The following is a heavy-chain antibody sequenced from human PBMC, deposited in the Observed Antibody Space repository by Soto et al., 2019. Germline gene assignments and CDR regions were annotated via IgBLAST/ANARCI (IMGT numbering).Heavy chain of an antibody. D-gene: IGHD2-2*01. Sequence: SETLSLTCTVSGGSISSGDYYWSWIRQPPGKGLEWIGYIYYSGSTYYNPSLKSRVTISVDTSKNQFSLKLSSVTAADTAVYYCARAKGYCSSTSCYGGSNWFDPWGQGTLVTVSS. J-gene: IGHJ5*02. CDR3: ARAKGYCSSTSCYGGSNWFDP. CDR2: IYYSGST. CDR1: GGSISSGDYY. V-gene: IGHV4-30-4*01.